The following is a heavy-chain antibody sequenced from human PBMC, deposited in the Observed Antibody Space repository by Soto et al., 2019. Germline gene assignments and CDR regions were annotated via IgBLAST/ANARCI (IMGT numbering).Heavy chain of an antibody. Sequence: SETLSLTCTGSGGSFKSGSYSWSWIRQPPGKGLEWIGYVYHTGRTRYNPSLKSRVSISMDTSKNQFSLNLDSVTAADTAVYFCARDFAYFDSWGQGTLVTVSS. CDR2: VYHTGRT. CDR3: ARDFAYFDS. V-gene: IGHV4-61*01. CDR1: GGSFKSGSYS. D-gene: IGHD3-3*01. J-gene: IGHJ4*02.